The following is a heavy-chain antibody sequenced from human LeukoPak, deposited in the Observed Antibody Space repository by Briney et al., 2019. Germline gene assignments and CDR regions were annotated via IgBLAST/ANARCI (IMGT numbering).Heavy chain of an antibody. J-gene: IGHJ4*02. Sequence: SETLSLTCTVSGGSISSSSYYWGWIRQPPGKGLEWIGSIYYSGSTYYNPSLKSRVTISVDTSKNQFSLKLSSVTAADTAVYYCARQFGYVWGQGTLVTVSS. CDR1: GGSISSSSYY. D-gene: IGHD3-16*01. CDR2: IYYSGST. CDR3: ARQFGYV. V-gene: IGHV4-39*01.